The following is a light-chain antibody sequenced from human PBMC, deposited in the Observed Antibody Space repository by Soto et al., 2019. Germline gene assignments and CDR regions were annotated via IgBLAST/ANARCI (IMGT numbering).Light chain of an antibody. J-gene: IGLJ1*01. CDR2: EVT. Sequence: QSALTQPPSASGSPGQSVTISCTGTSSDVGGYDYVSWYQQHPGKAPKLMIYEVTIRPSGVSDRFSGSKSGNTASLTVSGLQAEDDADYFCSSYTGGNPSYVFGTGTQLTVL. V-gene: IGLV2-8*01. CDR1: SSDVGGYDY. CDR3: SSYTGGNPSYV.